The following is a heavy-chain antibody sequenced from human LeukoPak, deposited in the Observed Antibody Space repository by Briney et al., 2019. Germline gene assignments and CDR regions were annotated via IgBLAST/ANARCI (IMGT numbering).Heavy chain of an antibody. D-gene: IGHD3-10*01. V-gene: IGHV3-23*01. Sequence: GGTLRLSCAASGFTFSSYGMSWVRQAPGKGLEWVSSISNSGGSTYYADSVKGRFTISRDNSKNTLYLQMNSLRAEDTAVYYCAKVTYGSGTYGAFDYWGQGTLVTVSS. CDR1: GFTFSSYG. CDR3: AKVTYGSGTYGAFDY. CDR2: ISNSGGST. J-gene: IGHJ4*02.